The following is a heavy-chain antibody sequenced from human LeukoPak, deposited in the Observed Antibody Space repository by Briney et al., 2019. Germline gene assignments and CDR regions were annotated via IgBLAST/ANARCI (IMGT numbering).Heavy chain of an antibody. J-gene: IGHJ6*02. CDR1: GFTFGDYA. V-gene: IGHV3-49*03. Sequence: GGSLRLSCTASGFTFGDYAMSWFRQAPGKGLEWVGFIRSKAYGGTTEYAASVKGRFTISRDDSKSIAYLQMNSLKTEDTAVYYCTRPERITMVRGVIIRGGYYYYGMDVWGQGTTVTVSS. CDR2: IRSKAYGGTT. D-gene: IGHD3-10*01. CDR3: TRPERITMVRGVIIRGGYYYYGMDV.